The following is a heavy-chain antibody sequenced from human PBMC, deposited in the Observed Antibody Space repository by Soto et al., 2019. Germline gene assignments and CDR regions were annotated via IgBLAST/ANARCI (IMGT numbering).Heavy chain of an antibody. D-gene: IGHD6-6*01. Sequence: VQLLESGGGLIQPGGSLRLSCAASGFTFSNYAMNWVRQAPGKGLEWVSAISAGGSNTNYADSVKGRFTISSDNSKNTLYLQMNSLRAEDTAVYYCAKEYSTSFDYWGQGTLVTVSS. V-gene: IGHV3-23*01. CDR3: AKEYSTSFDY. J-gene: IGHJ4*02. CDR2: ISAGGSNT. CDR1: GFTFSNYA.